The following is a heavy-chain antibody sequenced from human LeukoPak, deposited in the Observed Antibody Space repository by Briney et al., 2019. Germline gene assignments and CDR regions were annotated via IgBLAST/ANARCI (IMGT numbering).Heavy chain of an antibody. D-gene: IGHD3-3*01. V-gene: IGHV1-18*01. Sequence: ASVKVSCKASGYTFTSYGISWARQAPGQGLEWMGWISAYNGNTNYAQKLQGRVTMTTDTSTSTAYMELRSLRSDDTAVYYCARDGAVLRFLEWLSSAWFDPWGQGTLVTVSS. J-gene: IGHJ5*02. CDR2: ISAYNGNT. CDR3: ARDGAVLRFLEWLSSAWFDP. CDR1: GYTFTSYG.